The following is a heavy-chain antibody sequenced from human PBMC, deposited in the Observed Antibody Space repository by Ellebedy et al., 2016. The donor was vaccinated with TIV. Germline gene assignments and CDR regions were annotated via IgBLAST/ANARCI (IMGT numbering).Heavy chain of an antibody. V-gene: IGHV1-2*02. CDR3: ARVLRATSSMDG. Sequence: ASVKVSCKTSGYIFTAYYIHWVRQAPGQGLEWKGWIHPDSGCTNFPQRFHGMVTMTRDTSVNTVYMELRSMQYDDTAVYYSARVLRATSSMDGWGQGTTVTVS. J-gene: IGHJ6*02. CDR1: GYIFTAYY. CDR2: IHPDSGCT. D-gene: IGHD4/OR15-4a*01.